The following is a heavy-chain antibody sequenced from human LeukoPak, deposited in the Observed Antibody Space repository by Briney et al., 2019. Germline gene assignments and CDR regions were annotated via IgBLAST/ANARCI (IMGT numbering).Heavy chain of an antibody. Sequence: PGGSLRLSCAASGFTFSTYNMNWVRQAPGKGLEWVSSISSSSNYIYYADSVKGRFTISRDNAKNSLYLQMNSLRAEDTDVYYCARDVGASAPDAFDIWGQGTMVTVSS. J-gene: IGHJ3*02. CDR3: ARDVGASAPDAFDI. CDR1: GFTFSTYN. V-gene: IGHV3-21*01. D-gene: IGHD1-26*01. CDR2: ISSSSNYI.